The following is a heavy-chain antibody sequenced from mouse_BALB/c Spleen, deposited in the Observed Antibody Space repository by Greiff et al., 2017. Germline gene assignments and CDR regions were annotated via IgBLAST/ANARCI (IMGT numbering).Heavy chain of an antibody. J-gene: IGHJ3*01. D-gene: IGHD4-1*01. Sequence: EVHLVESGGGLVQPGGSRKLSCAASGFTFSSFGMHWVRQAPEKGLEWVAYISSGSSTIYYADTVKGRFTISRDNPKNTLFLQMTSLRSEDTAMYYCARSDRTGTRFAYWGQGTLVTVSA. CDR1: GFTFSSFG. CDR2: ISSGSSTI. CDR3: ARSDRTGTRFAY. V-gene: IGHV5-17*02.